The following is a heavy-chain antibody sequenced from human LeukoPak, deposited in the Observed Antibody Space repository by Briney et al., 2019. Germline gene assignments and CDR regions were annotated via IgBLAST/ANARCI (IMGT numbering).Heavy chain of an antibody. V-gene: IGHV3-30-3*01. Sequence: GRSLRLSCAASGFTFSSYAVHWVRQAPGKGLEWVAVISYDGSNKYYADSVKGRFTISRDNSKNTLYLQMNSLRAEDTAVYYCARPGASGMWSFDYWGQGTLVTVSS. D-gene: IGHD1-26*01. CDR1: GFTFSSYA. CDR2: ISYDGSNK. CDR3: ARPGASGMWSFDY. J-gene: IGHJ4*02.